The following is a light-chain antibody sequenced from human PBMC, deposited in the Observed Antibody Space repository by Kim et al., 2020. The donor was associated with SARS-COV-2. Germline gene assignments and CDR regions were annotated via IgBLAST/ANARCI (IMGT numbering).Light chain of an antibody. CDR2: GNS. CDR3: QSYDSSLSGSVV. V-gene: IGLV1-40*01. J-gene: IGLJ2*01. Sequence: QPVLTQPPSVSGAPGQRVTISCTGSSSNIGAGYDVHWYQQLPGTAPKLLIYGNSNRPSGVPDGFSGSKSGTSASLAITGLQAEDEADYYCQSYDSSLSGSVVFGGGTQLTVL. CDR1: SSNIGAGYD.